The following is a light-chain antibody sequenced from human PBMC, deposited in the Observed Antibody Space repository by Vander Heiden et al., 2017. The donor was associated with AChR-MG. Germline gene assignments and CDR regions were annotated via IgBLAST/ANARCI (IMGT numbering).Light chain of an antibody. CDR1: TSDIGTYNS. CDR3: NSYTSSGTLV. V-gene: IGLV2-14*03. CDR2: DVA. J-gene: IGLJ2*01. Sequence: QSALTQPDSVSGSPGQSITISCTGTTSDIGTYNSVSWYQQHPGKAPKLMIYDVANRPSGVSDRFSGSKSGSTASLTISGLQTEDEADYYCNSYTSSGTLVFGGGTRLTVL.